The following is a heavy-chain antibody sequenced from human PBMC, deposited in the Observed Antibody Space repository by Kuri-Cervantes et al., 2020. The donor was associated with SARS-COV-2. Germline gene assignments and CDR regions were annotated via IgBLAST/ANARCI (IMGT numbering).Heavy chain of an antibody. V-gene: IGHV3-74*01. D-gene: IGHD1-26*01. J-gene: IGHJ4*02. CDR2: ANTDGSST. CDR1: GFTFSNYW. CDR3: ARAFLRGGSDY. Sequence: GGSLRLSCAASGFTFSNYWMHWVRQAPGKGLVWVSRANTDGSSTSYADSVKGRFTISRDNAKNTLYLQMNSLRAEDTAVYYCARAFLRGGSDYWGQGTRVTVSS.